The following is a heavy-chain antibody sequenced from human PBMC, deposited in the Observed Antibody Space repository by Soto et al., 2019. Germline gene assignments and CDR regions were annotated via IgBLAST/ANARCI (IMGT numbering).Heavy chain of an antibody. V-gene: IGHV4-4*02. Sequence: SETLSLTCAVSGGSISSSNWWSWVRQPPGKGLEWIGEIYHSGSTNYNPSLKSRVTISVDKSKNQFSLKLSSVTAADTAVYYCARDSFPLQTGNWFDPWGQGTPVTV. J-gene: IGHJ5*02. D-gene: IGHD4-4*01. CDR2: IYHSGST. CDR3: ARDSFPLQTGNWFDP. CDR1: GGSISSSNW.